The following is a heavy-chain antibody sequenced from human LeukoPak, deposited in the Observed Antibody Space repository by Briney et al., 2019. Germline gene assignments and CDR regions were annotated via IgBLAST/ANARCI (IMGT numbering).Heavy chain of an antibody. Sequence: GGSLRLSCAAPGFTFSSYKMNWVRQAPGEGLEWVSYISTSDTTIYYADSVKGRFTISRDNAKNSLYLQMNSLRAEDTAVYYCARVSRGVFDYWGQGTLVTVSS. CDR3: ARVSRGVFDY. CDR2: ISTSDTTI. CDR1: GFTFSSYK. J-gene: IGHJ4*02. D-gene: IGHD3-10*01. V-gene: IGHV3-48*03.